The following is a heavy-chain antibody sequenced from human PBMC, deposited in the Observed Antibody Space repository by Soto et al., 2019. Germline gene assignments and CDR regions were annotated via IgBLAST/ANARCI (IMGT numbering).Heavy chain of an antibody. CDR2: ISGSGGST. V-gene: IGHV3-23*01. J-gene: IGHJ4*02. CDR1: GFTFSSYA. D-gene: IGHD5-12*01. Sequence: EVQLLESGGGLVQPGGSLRLSCAASGFTFSSYAMSWVRQAPGKGLEWVSAISGSGGSTYYADSVKGRFTISRDNSKNTLYLQMNSLRAEDTAVYYCATDSRGYSGYEADYFDYWGQGTLVTVSS. CDR3: ATDSRGYSGYEADYFDY.